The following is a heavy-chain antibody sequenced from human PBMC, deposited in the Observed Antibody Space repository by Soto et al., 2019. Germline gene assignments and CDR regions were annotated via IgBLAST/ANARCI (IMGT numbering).Heavy chain of an antibody. CDR3: ARTVGATYAFDI. D-gene: IGHD1-26*01. CDR2: IYYSGST. V-gene: IGHV4-39*01. CDR1: GGSISSSSYY. Sequence: ETLSLTCTVSGGSISSSSYYWGWIRQPPGKGLEWIGSIYYSGSTYYNPSLRSRVTISVDTSKSQFSLKLSSVTAADTAVYYCARTVGATYAFDIWGQGTMVTVSS. J-gene: IGHJ3*02.